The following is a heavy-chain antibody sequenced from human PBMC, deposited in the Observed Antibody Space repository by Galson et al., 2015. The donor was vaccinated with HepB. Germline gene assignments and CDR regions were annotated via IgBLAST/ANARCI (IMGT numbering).Heavy chain of an antibody. D-gene: IGHD5-12*01. Sequence: ETLSLTCTTSGYSIRGGYYWGWIRQPPGKGLEWIASLYHSGSTYYNPSPRSRVTISVDTSKSQFSLKLSSVTAADTAVYYCARSLRGPAAFDIWGQGTVVTVSS. J-gene: IGHJ3*02. V-gene: IGHV4-38-2*02. CDR3: ARSLRGPAAFDI. CDR1: GYSIRGGYY. CDR2: LYHSGST.